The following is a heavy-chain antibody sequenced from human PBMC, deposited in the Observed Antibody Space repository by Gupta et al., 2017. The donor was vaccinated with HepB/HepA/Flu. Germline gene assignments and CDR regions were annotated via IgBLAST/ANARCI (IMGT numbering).Heavy chain of an antibody. Sequence: QVQLQESGPGLVKPSETLSLTCTVSGGSISSYYWSWIRQPPGKGLEWIGYIYYSGSTNYNPSLKSRVTISVDTSKNQFSLKLSSVTAADTAVYYCARSVGAPDYWGQGTLVTVSS. CDR3: ARSVGAPDY. CDR2: IYYSGST. J-gene: IGHJ4*02. V-gene: IGHV4-59*08. CDR1: GGSISSYY. D-gene: IGHD1-26*01.